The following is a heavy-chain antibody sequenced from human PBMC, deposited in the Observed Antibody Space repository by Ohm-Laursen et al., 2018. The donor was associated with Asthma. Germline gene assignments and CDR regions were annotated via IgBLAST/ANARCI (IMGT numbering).Heavy chain of an antibody. J-gene: IGHJ5*02. V-gene: IGHV3-21*01. CDR3: ARTSEFTYCGGDCYSNWFDP. D-gene: IGHD2-21*01. CDR1: GFTFSSYS. CDR2: ISSSSSYI. Sequence: SLRLSCAASGFTFSSYSMNWVRQAPGKGLEWVSSISSSSSYIYYADSVKGRFTISRDNAKNSLYLQMNSLRAEDTAVYYCARTSEFTYCGGDCYSNWFDPWGQGTLVTVSS.